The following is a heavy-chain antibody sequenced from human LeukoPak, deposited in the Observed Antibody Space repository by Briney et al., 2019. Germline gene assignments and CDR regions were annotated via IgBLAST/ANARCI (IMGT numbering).Heavy chain of an antibody. Sequence: SETLSLTCAVYGGSISSGGYYWSWIRQHPGKGLEWIGYIYYSGSTYYNPSLKSRVTISVDTSKNQFSLKLSSVTAADTAVYYCARTYSSGWFFDYWGQGTLVTVSS. CDR3: ARTYSSGWFFDY. J-gene: IGHJ4*02. CDR1: GGSISSGGYY. D-gene: IGHD6-19*01. CDR2: IYYSGST. V-gene: IGHV4-31*11.